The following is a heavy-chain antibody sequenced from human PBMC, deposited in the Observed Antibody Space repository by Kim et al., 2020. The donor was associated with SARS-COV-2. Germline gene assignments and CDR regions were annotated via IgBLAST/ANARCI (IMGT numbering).Heavy chain of an antibody. CDR3: AKDFGPYSYGYSPSGY. J-gene: IGHJ4*02. Sequence: GGSLRLSCAASGFTFSSYGMHWVRQAPGKGLEWVAVISYDGSNKYYADSVKGRFTISRDNSKNTLYLQMNSLRAEDTAVYYCAKDFGPYSYGYSPSGYWGQGTLVTVSS. D-gene: IGHD5-18*01. CDR2: ISYDGSNK. V-gene: IGHV3-30*18. CDR1: GFTFSSYG.